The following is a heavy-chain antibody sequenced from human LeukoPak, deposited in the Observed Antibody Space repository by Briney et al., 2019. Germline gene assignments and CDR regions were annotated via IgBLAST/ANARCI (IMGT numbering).Heavy chain of an antibody. D-gene: IGHD3-10*01. Sequence: SETLSLTCTVSGYSISSGYYWGWIRQPPGKGLEWIGSIYNSGRTYYNPSLKSRVTISVDTSKNQFSLKLSSVTAADTAVYYCAGASYGSGSYGGYYFDYWGQGTLVSVSS. J-gene: IGHJ4*02. CDR3: AGASYGSGSYGGYYFDY. CDR2: IYNSGRT. V-gene: IGHV4-38-2*02. CDR1: GYSISSGYY.